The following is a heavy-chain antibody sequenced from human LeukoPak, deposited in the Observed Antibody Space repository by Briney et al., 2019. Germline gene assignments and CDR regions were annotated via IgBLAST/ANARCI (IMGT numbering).Heavy chain of an antibody. CDR2: IYTGGGAT. CDR3: AQPSNYYYYYMDV. V-gene: IGHV3-23*03. CDR1: GFTFSSYW. J-gene: IGHJ6*03. Sequence: GGSLRLSCAASGFTFSSYWMNWVRQAPGKGLEWVAVIYTGGGATYYADSVRGRFTISRDSSNKTLYLQMNSLRAEDTAVYYCAQPSNYYYYYMDVWGQGTTVTVS.